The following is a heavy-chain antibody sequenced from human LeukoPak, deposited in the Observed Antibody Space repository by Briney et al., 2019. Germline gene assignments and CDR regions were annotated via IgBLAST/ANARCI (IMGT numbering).Heavy chain of an antibody. D-gene: IGHD1-26*01. Sequence: SETLSLTCTVSGGSISSYYWSWIRQPAGKGLEWIGRIYTSGSTNYNPSLKSRVTMLVDTSKNQFSLKLSSVTAADTAVYYCAREGGSYYDSIVGYYYYMDVWGKGTTVTVSS. CDR1: GGSISSYY. CDR2: IYTSGST. CDR3: AREGGSYYDSIVGYYYYMDV. J-gene: IGHJ6*03. V-gene: IGHV4-4*07.